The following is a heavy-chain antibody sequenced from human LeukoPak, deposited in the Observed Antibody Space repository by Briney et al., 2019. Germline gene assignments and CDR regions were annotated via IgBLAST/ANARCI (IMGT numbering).Heavy chain of an antibody. CDR3: ARDGEAADAPYYYYMDV. V-gene: IGHV1-46*01. J-gene: IGHJ6*03. D-gene: IGHD6-13*01. CDR1: GYTFTGYY. Sequence: GASVKVSCKASGYTFTGYYMHWVRQAPGQGLEWMGIINPSGGSTSYAQKFQGRVTMTRDMSASTVYMELSSLRSEDTAVYYCARDGEAADAPYYYYMDVWGKGTTVTVSS. CDR2: INPSGGST.